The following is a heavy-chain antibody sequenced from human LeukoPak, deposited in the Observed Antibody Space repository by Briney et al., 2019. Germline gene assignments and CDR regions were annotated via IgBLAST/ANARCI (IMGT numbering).Heavy chain of an antibody. D-gene: IGHD2-2*02. CDR3: ARGSAEYQLLYGGPHDY. V-gene: IGHV4-34*01. J-gene: IGHJ4*02. CDR2: INHSGST. CDR1: GGSFSGYY. Sequence: SETLSLTCAVYGGSFSGYYWSWIRQPPGKGLEWIGEINHSGSTYYNPSLKSRVTISVDTSKNQFSLKLSSVTAADTAVYYCARGSAEYQLLYGGPHDYWGQGTLVTVSS.